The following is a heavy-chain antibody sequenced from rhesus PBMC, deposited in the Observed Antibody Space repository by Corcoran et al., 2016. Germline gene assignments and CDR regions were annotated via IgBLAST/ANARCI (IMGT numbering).Heavy chain of an antibody. CDR1: GGSISDSYR. CDR3: ARNSYGAAGH. Sequence: QVQLQESGPGVVKPSETLSLTCAVSGGSISDSYRWSWIRQPPGKGLEWIGYFYGSSTSTNYNPSLKSRFSISIDTSKNQFSLKLSSVTAADTAVYYCARNSYGAAGHWGQGVLVTVSS. V-gene: IGHV4S10*01. CDR2: FYGSSTST. D-gene: IGHD6S26*01. J-gene: IGHJ4*01.